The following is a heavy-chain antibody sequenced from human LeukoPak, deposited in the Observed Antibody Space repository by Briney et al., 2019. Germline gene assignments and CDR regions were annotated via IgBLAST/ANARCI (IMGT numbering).Heavy chain of an antibody. Sequence: GASVKVSCKASGGTFSSYAISWVRQAPGQGLEWMGGIIPIFGTANYAQKFQGRVTITADESTSTAYMELSSLRSEDTAVYYCAKHPTNDYGDYLGAFDIWGQGTMVTVSS. CDR3: AKHPTNDYGDYLGAFDI. CDR2: IIPIFGTA. CDR1: GGTFSSYA. V-gene: IGHV1-69*01. D-gene: IGHD4-17*01. J-gene: IGHJ3*02.